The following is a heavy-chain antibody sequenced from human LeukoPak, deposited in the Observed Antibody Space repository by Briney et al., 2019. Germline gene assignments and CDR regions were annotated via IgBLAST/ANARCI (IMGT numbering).Heavy chain of an antibody. CDR1: GFTFNSWG. CDR2: IWYDGTNK. J-gene: IGHJ4*02. CDR3: AKDVTTGTLALDY. D-gene: IGHD1-1*01. Sequence: GGSLRLSCAASGFTFNSWGMHWVRQAPGKGLEWVAVIWYDGTNKYYADSVKGRFTISRDNSKNTLYLQMNSLRAEDTAVYYCAKDVTTGTLALDYWGQGTLVTVSS. V-gene: IGHV3-33*06.